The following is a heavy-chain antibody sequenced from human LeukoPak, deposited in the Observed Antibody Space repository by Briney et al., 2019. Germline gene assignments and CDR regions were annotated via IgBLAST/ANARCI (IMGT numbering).Heavy chain of an antibody. CDR1: RFTFSSYS. J-gene: IGHJ6*03. D-gene: IGHD4-17*01. CDR3: ATAYTYGDYYYYYYMDV. CDR2: ISSSSSTI. V-gene: IGHV3-48*01. Sequence: GGSLRLSCAASRFTFSSYSMNWVRQAPGKGLEWVSYISSSSSTIYYADSVKGRFTISRDNAKNSLYLQMNSLRAEDTAVYYCATAYTYGDYYYYYYMDVWGKGTTVTVSS.